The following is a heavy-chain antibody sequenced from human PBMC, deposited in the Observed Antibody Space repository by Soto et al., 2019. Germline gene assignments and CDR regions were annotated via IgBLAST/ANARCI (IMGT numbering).Heavy chain of an antibody. J-gene: IGHJ4*02. D-gene: IGHD3-22*01. CDR1: GFTFSSYA. CDR3: AKESREYYYDSSGSIDY. Sequence: GGSLRLSCAASGFTFSSYAMSWVRQAPGKGLEWVSAISGSGGSTYYADSVKGRFTISRDNSKNTLYLQMNSLRAEDTAVYYCAKESREYYYDSSGSIDYRGQGTLVTVSS. CDR2: ISGSGGST. V-gene: IGHV3-23*01.